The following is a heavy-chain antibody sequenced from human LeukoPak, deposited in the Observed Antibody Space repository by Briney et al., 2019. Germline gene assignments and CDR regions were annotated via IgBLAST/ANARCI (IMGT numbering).Heavy chain of an antibody. CDR3: ARHNHYDSSGYYYLDY. V-gene: IGHV4-61*05. D-gene: IGHD3-22*01. CDR1: GGSISSSSYY. CDR2: IYYSGNS. J-gene: IGHJ4*02. Sequence: SETLSLTCTVSGGSISSSSYYWGWIRQPPGKGLEWIGYIYYSGNSNYNPSLKSRVTISVDTSKNQFSLKLSSVTATDTAVYYCARHNHYDSSGYYYLDYWGLGTLVTVSS.